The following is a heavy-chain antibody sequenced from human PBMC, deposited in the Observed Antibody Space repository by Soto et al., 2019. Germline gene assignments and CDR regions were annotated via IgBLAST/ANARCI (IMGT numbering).Heavy chain of an antibody. D-gene: IGHD6-13*01. V-gene: IGHV1-18*04. CDR2: IRPYNGNT. J-gene: IGHJ4*02. Sequence: ASVKVSCKASGYPFTSYGISWVRQAPAQGLEWMGWIRPYNGNTNSSQSLQGRVTMTTDTSTSTAYMELRSLRSDDTAVYYCARKGVTSSWYGGGYDYWGQGTLVTVSS. CDR1: GYPFTSYG. CDR3: ARKGVTSSWYGGGYDY.